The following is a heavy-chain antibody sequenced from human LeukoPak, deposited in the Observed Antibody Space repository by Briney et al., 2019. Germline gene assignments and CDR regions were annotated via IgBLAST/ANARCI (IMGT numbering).Heavy chain of an antibody. CDR2: IYYSGST. J-gene: IGHJ6*02. D-gene: IGHD3-10*01. CDR3: ARYYGSGSYYNEVPYYYYGMDV. Sequence: SETLSLTCTVSGGSISSYYWSWIRRPPGKGLEWIGYIYYSGSTNYNPSLKSRVTISVDTSKNQFSLKLSSVTAADTAVYYCARYYGSGSYYNEVPYYYYGMDVWGQGTTVTVSS. V-gene: IGHV4-59*08. CDR1: GGSISSYY.